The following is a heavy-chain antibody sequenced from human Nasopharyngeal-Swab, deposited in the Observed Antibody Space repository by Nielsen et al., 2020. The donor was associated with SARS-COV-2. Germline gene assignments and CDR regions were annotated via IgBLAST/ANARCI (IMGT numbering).Heavy chain of an antibody. D-gene: IGHD3-9*01. V-gene: IGHV3-21*01. CDR3: ARAGTYYDILTGYYKGGIDY. Sequence: GESLKISCAASGFTFSSYSMNWVRQAPGKGLEWVSSISSSSSYIYYADSVKGRFTLSRDNAKNSLYLLMNSLRAEDTAVYYCARAGTYYDILTGYYKGGIDYWGQGTLVTVSS. CDR1: GFTFSSYS. J-gene: IGHJ4*02. CDR2: ISSSSSYI.